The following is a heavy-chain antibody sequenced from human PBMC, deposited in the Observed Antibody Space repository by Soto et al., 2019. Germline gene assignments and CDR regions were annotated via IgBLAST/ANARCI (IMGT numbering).Heavy chain of an antibody. CDR1: GGSISSSSYY. V-gene: IGHV4-39*01. CDR3: ARQKQGGYYPFPNWFDP. Sequence: SETLSLTCTVSGGSISSSSYYWGWIRQPPGKGLEWIGSIYYSGSTYYNPSLKSRVTISVDTSKNQFSLKLSSVTAADTAVYYCARQKQGGYYPFPNWFDPWGQGTLVTVSS. D-gene: IGHD3-22*01. J-gene: IGHJ5*02. CDR2: IYYSGST.